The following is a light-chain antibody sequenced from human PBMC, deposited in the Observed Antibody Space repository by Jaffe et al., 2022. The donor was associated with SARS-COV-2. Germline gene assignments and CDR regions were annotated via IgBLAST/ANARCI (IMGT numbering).Light chain of an antibody. Sequence: QSALTQPASVSGSPGQSITISCTGTSSDVGGYNYVSWYQQSPGKAPKLMIYEVSNRPSGVSNRFSGSKSGNTASLTISGLQAEDEAYYYCSSFSISTTLVVFGGGTKLTVL. CDR3: SSFSISTTLVV. J-gene: IGLJ2*01. CDR2: EVS. CDR1: SSDVGGYNY. V-gene: IGLV2-14*01.